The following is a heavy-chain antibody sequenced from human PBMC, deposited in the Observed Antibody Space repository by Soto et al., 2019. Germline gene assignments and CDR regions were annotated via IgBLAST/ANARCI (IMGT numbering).Heavy chain of an antibody. V-gene: IGHV3-33*01. J-gene: IGHJ4*02. CDR3: ARDPRRYGYNRFDY. CDR1: GFTFSAYG. D-gene: IGHD5-12*01. Sequence: PGGSLRLSCAASGFTFSAYGMHWVRQAPGKGLEWVAVIWYDGSNKYYADSVKGRFTISRDNSKNTLYLQMNNLRAEDTAVYYCARDPRRYGYNRFDYWGQGTPVTVSS. CDR2: IWYDGSNK.